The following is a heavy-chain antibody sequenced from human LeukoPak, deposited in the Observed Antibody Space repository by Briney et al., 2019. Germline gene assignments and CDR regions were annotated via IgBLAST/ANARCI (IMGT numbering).Heavy chain of an antibody. V-gene: IGHV3-21*06. Sequence: GGSLRLSCAASGFTFSDYTMNWVRQAPGKGLEWVASIGPTGFDRYHADSIKGRFTISRDNANNFLYLQMDSLRAEDTAVYYCATETNGRHYDYWGQGTLLTVSS. CDR3: ATETNGRHYDY. J-gene: IGHJ4*02. D-gene: IGHD1-14*01. CDR2: IGPTGFDR. CDR1: GFTFSDYT.